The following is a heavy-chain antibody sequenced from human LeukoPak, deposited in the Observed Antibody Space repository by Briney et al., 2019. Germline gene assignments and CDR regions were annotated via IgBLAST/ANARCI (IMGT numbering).Heavy chain of an antibody. CDR1: GYTFTGYY. V-gene: IGHV1-2*02. J-gene: IGHJ4*02. CDR3: ARDRDDFWSGNMDY. D-gene: IGHD3-3*01. Sequence: GASVKVSCKASGYTFTGYYMHWVRQAPGQGPEWMGWINPNSGGTNYAQKFQGRVTMTRDTSISTAYMELSRLRSDDTAVYYCARDRDDFWSGNMDYWGQGTLVTVSS. CDR2: INPNSGGT.